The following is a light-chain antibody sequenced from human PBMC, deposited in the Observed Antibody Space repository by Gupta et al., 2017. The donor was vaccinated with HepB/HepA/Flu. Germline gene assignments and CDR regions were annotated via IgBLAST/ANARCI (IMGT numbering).Light chain of an antibody. CDR1: QSILYSSINKNY. CDR2: WAS. V-gene: IGKV4-1*01. CDR3: QQYYMTGRT. J-gene: IGKJ2*01. Sequence: DIVMTQSPDSLAVSLGERATINCKSSQSILYSSINKNYLAWYQQKPGQPPKLLIFWASTRESGVPDRFSGSGSGTDFTLTISSLQAEDAAVYYCQQYYMTGRTFGQGTKLEI.